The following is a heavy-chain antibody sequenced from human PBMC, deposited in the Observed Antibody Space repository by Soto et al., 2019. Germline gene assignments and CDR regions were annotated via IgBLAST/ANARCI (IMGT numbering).Heavy chain of an antibody. Sequence: ESGGGVVQPGRSLRLSCAASGFTFSSYAMHWVRQAPGKGLEWVAVISYDGSNKYYADSVKGRFTISRDNSKNTLHLQMNSLRAEDTAVYYCARRTVPYDFWSDGMDVWGQGTTVTVSS. CDR2: ISYDGSNK. CDR1: GFTFSSYA. J-gene: IGHJ6*02. CDR3: ARRTVPYDFWSDGMDV. D-gene: IGHD3-3*01. V-gene: IGHV3-30-3*01.